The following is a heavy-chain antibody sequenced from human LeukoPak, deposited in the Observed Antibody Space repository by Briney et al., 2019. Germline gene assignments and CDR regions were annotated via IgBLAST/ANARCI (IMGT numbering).Heavy chain of an antibody. J-gene: IGHJ4*02. V-gene: IGHV4-61*02. Sequence: SETLSLTCTVSGGSISSGSYYWSWIRQPAGKGLEWIGRIYTSGSTNYNPSLKSRVTISVDTSKNQFSLKLSSVTAADTAVYYCASLYYFDSSGQPNPFDYWGQGTLVTVSS. D-gene: IGHD3-22*01. CDR2: IYTSGST. CDR3: ASLYYFDSSGQPNPFDY. CDR1: GGSISSGSYY.